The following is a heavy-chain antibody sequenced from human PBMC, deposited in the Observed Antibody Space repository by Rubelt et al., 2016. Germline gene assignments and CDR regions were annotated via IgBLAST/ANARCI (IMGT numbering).Heavy chain of an antibody. CDR1: GFSLSTSGVG. D-gene: IGHD6-19*01. CDR3: AHRLEQWLASNWFDP. CDR2: IYWDDDK. V-gene: IGHV2-5*02. J-gene: IGHJ5*02. Sequence: QITLKESGPTLVKPTQTLTLTCTFSGFSLSTSGVGVGWIRQPPGKALEWLALIYWDDDKRYSPSLKSRLTITKDTSKNQVVLTMTNMDPVDTATYYGAHRLEQWLASNWFDPWGQGTLVTVSS.